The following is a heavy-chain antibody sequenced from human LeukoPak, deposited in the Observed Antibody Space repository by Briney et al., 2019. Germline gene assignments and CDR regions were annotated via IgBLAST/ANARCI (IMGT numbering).Heavy chain of an antibody. J-gene: IGHJ4*02. D-gene: IGHD2-2*01. V-gene: IGHV3-21*01. CDR1: GFTFSSYS. CDR3: ARDPPYCSSTNCYVDY. CDR2: ISRSSNYI. Sequence: PGGSLRLSCAASGFTFSSYSMNWVRQAPGKGLEWVSSISRSSNYIYYADSVKGRFTISRDNAKNSLYLQMNSLRAEDTAVYFCARDPPYCSSTNCYVDYWGQGTLVTVSS.